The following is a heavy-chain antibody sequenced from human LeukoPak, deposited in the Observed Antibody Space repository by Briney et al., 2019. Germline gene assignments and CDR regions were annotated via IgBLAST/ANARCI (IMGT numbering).Heavy chain of an antibody. CDR3: ASSDDYGDYGVDWFDP. CDR2: IIPIFGTA. V-gene: IGHV1-69*13. CDR1: GYTFTSYG. D-gene: IGHD4-17*01. Sequence: GASVKVSCKASGYTFTSYGISWVRQAPGQGLEWMGGIIPIFGTANYAQKFQGRVTITADESTSTAYMELSSLRSEDTAVYYCASSDDYGDYGVDWFDPWGQGTLVTVSS. J-gene: IGHJ5*01.